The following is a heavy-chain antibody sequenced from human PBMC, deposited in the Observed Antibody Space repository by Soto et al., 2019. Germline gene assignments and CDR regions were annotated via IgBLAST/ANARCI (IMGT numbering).Heavy chain of an antibody. J-gene: IGHJ3*02. Sequence: ASVKVSCKASGYTFTSYGITWVRQAPGQGLEYMGWISAYNGNTNYAQKLQGRVTMTADTSTNTAYMELRSLRSDDTAVYYCARYCSGGSCDSNTAFDIWGXGTMVTVSS. V-gene: IGHV1-18*01. D-gene: IGHD2-15*01. CDR3: ARYCSGGSCDSNTAFDI. CDR2: ISAYNGNT. CDR1: GYTFTSYG.